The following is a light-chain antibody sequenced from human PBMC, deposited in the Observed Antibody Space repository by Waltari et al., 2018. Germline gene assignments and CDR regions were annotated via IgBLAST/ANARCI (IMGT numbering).Light chain of an antibody. J-gene: IGKJ2*03. CDR1: QSFSSS. CDR3: QQYYSYPYS. V-gene: IGKV1-27*01. CDR2: SAS. Sequence: DIQMTQSPSSLSASVGDTVTITCRASQSFSSSLAWYQQKPGKAPKLLIYSASSLQSGVPSRFSGSKSGTGFTLTISSLQPEDIASYYCQQYYSYPYSFGQGTKVEI.